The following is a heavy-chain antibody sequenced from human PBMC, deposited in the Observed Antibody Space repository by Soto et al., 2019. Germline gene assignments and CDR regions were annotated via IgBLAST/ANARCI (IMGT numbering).Heavy chain of an antibody. V-gene: IGHV4-34*01. J-gene: IGHJ6*02. CDR3: ARGSVLTYYDFWSGYPPPTDV. D-gene: IGHD3-3*01. Sequence: PSETLSLTCAVYGGSFSGYYWSWIRQPPGKGLEWIGEINHSGSTNYNPSLQSRVTISVDTSKNQFSLKLSSVTAAATAVYYCARGSVLTYYDFWSGYPPPTDVWGQGTTVTVSS. CDR2: INHSGST. CDR1: GGSFSGYY.